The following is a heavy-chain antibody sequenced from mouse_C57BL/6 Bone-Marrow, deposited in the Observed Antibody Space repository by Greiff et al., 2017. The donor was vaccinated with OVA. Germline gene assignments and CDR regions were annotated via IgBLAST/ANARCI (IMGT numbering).Heavy chain of an antibody. J-gene: IGHJ3*01. CDR2: ISYDGSN. D-gene: IGHD2-5*01. V-gene: IGHV3-6*01. CDR3: ARDRAYYSNWGFAY. CDR1: GYSITSGYY. Sequence: EVKLLESGPGLVKPSQSLSLTCSVTGYSITSGYYWNWIRQFPGNKLEWMGYISYDGSNNYNPSLKNRISLTRDTSKNQFFLKLNSVTTEDTATYYCARDRAYYSNWGFAYWGQGTLVTVSA.